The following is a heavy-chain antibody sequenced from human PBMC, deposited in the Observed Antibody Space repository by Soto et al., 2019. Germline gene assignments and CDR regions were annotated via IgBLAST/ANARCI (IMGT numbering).Heavy chain of an antibody. J-gene: IGHJ6*02. CDR1: GYSFTTCF. Sequence: GESLKISCKGSGYSFTTCFISWVRQMPGKGLEWMGRIDPSDSYTDYSPSFQGHVTISTDKSISTAYLQWSSLKASDTAMYYCATHSGSGRNNYHYYGVDVWGQGTTVTVSS. CDR2: IDPSDSYT. V-gene: IGHV5-10-1*01. D-gene: IGHD3-10*01. CDR3: ATHSGSGRNNYHYYGVDV.